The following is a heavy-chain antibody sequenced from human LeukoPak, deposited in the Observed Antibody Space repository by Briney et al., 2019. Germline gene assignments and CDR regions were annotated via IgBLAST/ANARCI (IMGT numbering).Heavy chain of an antibody. Sequence: GGSLRLSCAASGFTFSSYAMSWVRQAPGKGLEWVSAIIVSGGSTYYADSVKGRFTISRDNSKNTLYLQMNSLRAEDTAVYYCAKDRHSSSSSFDFWGQGTLVTVSS. CDR1: GFTFSSYA. CDR2: IIVSGGST. V-gene: IGHV3-23*01. D-gene: IGHD6-6*01. CDR3: AKDRHSSSSSFDF. J-gene: IGHJ4*02.